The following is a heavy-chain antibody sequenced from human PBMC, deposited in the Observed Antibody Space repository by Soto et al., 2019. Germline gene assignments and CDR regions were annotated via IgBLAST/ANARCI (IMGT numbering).Heavy chain of an antibody. V-gene: IGHV1-69*01. CDR2: IIPMFGIA. D-gene: IGHD6-19*01. J-gene: IGHJ3*01. Sequence: QVQLVQSGAEVKKPGSSVKVSCRASGGTLNKHAITWVRRAPGLGLEWLGGIIPMFGIANYPQKFQGRVTITADDSTNTSHMELNSLTSDDTAVYYCARGGTSGWLKGAYDVWGQGTMVTVS. CDR1: GGTLNKHA. CDR3: ARGGTSGWLKGAYDV.